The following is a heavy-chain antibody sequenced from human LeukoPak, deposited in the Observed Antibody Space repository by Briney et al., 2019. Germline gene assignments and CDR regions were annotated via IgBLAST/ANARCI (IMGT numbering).Heavy chain of an antibody. CDR3: ARDDYGANQFAN. CDR1: GGSISSYY. CDR2: IYYSGST. J-gene: IGHJ4*02. Sequence: SETLSLTCTVSGGSISSYYWSWIRQPPGKGLEWIGYIYYSGSTNYNPSLKSRVTISVDTSKNQFSLKLSSVTAADTAVYYCARDDYGANQFANWGQGTLVTVSS. V-gene: IGHV4-59*01. D-gene: IGHD4-23*01.